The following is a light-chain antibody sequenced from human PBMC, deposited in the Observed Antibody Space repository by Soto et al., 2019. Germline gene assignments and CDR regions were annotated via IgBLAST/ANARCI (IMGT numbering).Light chain of an antibody. CDR1: SSDVGSYNL. CDR3: CSYAGSSTPPLV. CDR2: EGS. J-gene: IGLJ2*01. V-gene: IGLV2-23*01. Sequence: QYALTQPASVSGSPGQSITISCTGTSSDVGSYNLVSWYQQHPGKAPKLMIYEGSKRPSGVSNRFYGSKSGNTASLTISGLQAEDEADYYCCSYAGSSTPPLVFGGGTKLTVL.